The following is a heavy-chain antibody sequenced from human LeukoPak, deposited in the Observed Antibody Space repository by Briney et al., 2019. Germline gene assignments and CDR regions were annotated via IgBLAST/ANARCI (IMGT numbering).Heavy chain of an antibody. V-gene: IGHV3-30*04. CDR3: AKRQRNSYGYYYYYYMDV. CDR2: IAYDGSNK. D-gene: IGHD5-18*01. CDR1: GFTFGDYA. Sequence: GGSLRLSCTASGFTFGDYAMSWVRQAPGKGLEWVAFIAYDGSNKYYADSVKGRFTISRDNSKNTLYLQMNSLRAEDTAVYYCAKRQRNSYGYYYYYYMDVWGKGTTVTVSS. J-gene: IGHJ6*03.